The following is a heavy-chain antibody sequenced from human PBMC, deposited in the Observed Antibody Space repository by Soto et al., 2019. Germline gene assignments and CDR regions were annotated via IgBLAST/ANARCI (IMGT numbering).Heavy chain of an antibody. V-gene: IGHV4-31*03. CDR1: GGSISSGGYY. J-gene: IGHJ5*02. CDR3: ARVVDDSSGYYLRLYGWGWFDP. Sequence: QVQLQESGPGLVKPSQTLSLTCTVSGGSISSGGYYWSWIRQHPGKGLEWIGYIYYSGSTYYNPSLKSRVTISVDTSKNQFSLKLSSVTAADTAVYYCARVVDDSSGYYLRLYGWGWFDPWGQGTLVTVSS. CDR2: IYYSGST. D-gene: IGHD3-22*01.